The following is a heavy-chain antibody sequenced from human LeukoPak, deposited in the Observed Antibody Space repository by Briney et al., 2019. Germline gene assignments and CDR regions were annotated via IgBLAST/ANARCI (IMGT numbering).Heavy chain of an antibody. CDR2: INAGNGNT. V-gene: IGHV1-3*01. CDR1: GYTFTSYA. D-gene: IGHD4/OR15-4a*01. Sequence: ASVKVSCKASGYTFTSYAMHWVRQAPGQRLEWMGWINAGNGNTKYSQKFQGRVTMTEDTSTDTAYMELSSLRSEDTAVYYCATEVPGPRDAFDIWGQGTMVTVSS. CDR3: ATEVPGPRDAFDI. J-gene: IGHJ3*02.